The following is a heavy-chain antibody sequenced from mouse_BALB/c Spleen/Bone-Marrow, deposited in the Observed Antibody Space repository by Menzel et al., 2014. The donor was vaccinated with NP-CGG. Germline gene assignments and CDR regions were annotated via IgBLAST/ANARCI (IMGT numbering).Heavy chain of an antibody. CDR3: ARFPMDY. J-gene: IGHJ4*01. CDR1: GFTFTDYY. CDR2: IRNKANGYTT. V-gene: IGHV7-3*02. Sequence: EVQLVESGGGLVQPGGSLRLSCTTSGFTFTDYYMSWVRQPPGKALEWLAFIRNKANGYTTEYSASVKGRFTISRDNSQSILYLQMSTLRAEDSATYYCARFPMDYWGQGTSVTVSS.